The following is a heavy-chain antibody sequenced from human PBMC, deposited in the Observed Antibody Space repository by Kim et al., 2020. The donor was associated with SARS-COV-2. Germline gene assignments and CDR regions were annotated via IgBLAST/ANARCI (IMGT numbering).Heavy chain of an antibody. D-gene: IGHD1-26*01. CDR2: IYSGGST. CDR3: ARGIVGATPAFDY. J-gene: IGHJ4*02. V-gene: IGHV3-53*04. CDR1: GFTVSSNY. Sequence: GGSLRLSCAASGFTVSSNYMSWVRQAPGKGLEWVSVIYSGGSTYYADSVKGRFTISRHNSKNTLYLQMNSLRAEDTAVYYCARGIVGATPAFDYWGQGTLVTVSS.